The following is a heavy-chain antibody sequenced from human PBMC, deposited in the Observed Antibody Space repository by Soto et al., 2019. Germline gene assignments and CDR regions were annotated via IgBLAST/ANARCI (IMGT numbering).Heavy chain of an antibody. D-gene: IGHD4-4*01. CDR3: ARDRRGSATTVTFDY. CDR1: GDSISSGGYY. V-gene: IGHV4-31*02. J-gene: IGHJ4*02. Sequence: QVQLQESGPGLVQPSQTLSLTCTVSGDSISSGGYYWSWIRQHPGKGLEWIGCVYYSGSTDYNPSLKSRITISVDTSKNQGSLKLTSVTAADTAVFYCARDRRGSATTVTFDYWGQGTLVTVSS. CDR2: VYYSGST.